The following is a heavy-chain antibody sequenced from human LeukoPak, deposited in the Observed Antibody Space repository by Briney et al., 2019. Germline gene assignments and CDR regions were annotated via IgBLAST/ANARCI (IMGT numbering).Heavy chain of an antibody. CDR3: ARHDIVGATKGEPYFDY. V-gene: IGHV3-48*04. Sequence: GGSLRLSCAASGFTFGTYSMNWVRQAPAKGLEWVSYSSSSSNTKYYADSVKGRFTISRHNSKNTLYLQMHSLRAEDTAAYYCARHDIVGATKGEPYFDYWGQGTLVTVSS. J-gene: IGHJ4*02. CDR1: GFTFGTYS. CDR2: SSSSSNTK. D-gene: IGHD1-26*01.